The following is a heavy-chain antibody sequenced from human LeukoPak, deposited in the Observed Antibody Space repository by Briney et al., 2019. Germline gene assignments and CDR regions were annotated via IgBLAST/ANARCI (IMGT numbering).Heavy chain of an antibody. V-gene: IGHV3-11*01. J-gene: IGHJ4*02. Sequence: PGGSLRLSCAASGFTFSDHYMTWVRQAPGKGLEWLSYITNRGDTVFYADSVKGRFTISRDNTKNSLYLQMNSLRAEDTAVYYCARVATGWLSFDYWGQGTLVTVSS. CDR1: GFTFSDHY. CDR3: ARVATGWLSFDY. D-gene: IGHD1-14*01. CDR2: ITNRGDTV.